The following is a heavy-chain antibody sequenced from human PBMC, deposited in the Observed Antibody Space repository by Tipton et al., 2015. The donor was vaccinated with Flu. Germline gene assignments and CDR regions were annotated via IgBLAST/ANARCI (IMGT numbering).Heavy chain of an antibody. CDR3: ASVGLWTTAYGGMDV. CDR2: ISSSGSTI. D-gene: IGHD4-17*01. CDR1: GFTFSSYE. V-gene: IGHV3-48*03. J-gene: IGHJ6*02. Sequence: GSLRLSCAASGFTFSSYEMNWVRQAPGKGLEWVSYISSSGSTIYYADSVKGRFTISRDNAKNSLYLQMNSLRVEDTAVYYCASVGLWTTAYGGMDVLGQGTTVTVSS.